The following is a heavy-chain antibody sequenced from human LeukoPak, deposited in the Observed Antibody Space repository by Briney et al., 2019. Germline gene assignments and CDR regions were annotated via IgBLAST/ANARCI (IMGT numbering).Heavy chain of an antibody. J-gene: IGHJ2*01. D-gene: IGHD6-19*01. CDR2: ISAYNGNT. CDR3: AGARIAVAGGYWYFDL. CDR1: GYTFTSYG. Sequence: ASVKVSCKASGYTFTSYGISWVRQAPGQGLEWMGWISAYNGNTNYAQKLQGRVTMTTDTSTSTAYMELRSLRSDDTAVYYCAGARIAVAGGYWYFDLWGRGTLVTVSS. V-gene: IGHV1-18*01.